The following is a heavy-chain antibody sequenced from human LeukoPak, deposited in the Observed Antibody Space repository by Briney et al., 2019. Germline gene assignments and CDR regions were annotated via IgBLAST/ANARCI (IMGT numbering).Heavy chain of an antibody. CDR1: GGSFSGYY. D-gene: IGHD6-19*01. J-gene: IGHJ4*02. CDR2: INHSGST. Sequence: SETLSLTCAVYGGSFSGYYWSWIRQPPGKGLEWIGEINHSGSTNYNPSLKSRVTISVDTSKNQFSLKLSSVTAADTAVYYCARGWNRSGWYVYWDQGTLVTVSS. CDR3: ARGWNRSGWYVY. V-gene: IGHV4-34*01.